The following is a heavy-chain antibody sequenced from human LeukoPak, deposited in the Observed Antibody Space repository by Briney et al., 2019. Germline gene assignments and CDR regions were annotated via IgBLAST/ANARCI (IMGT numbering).Heavy chain of an antibody. CDR2: ISYDGSNK. CDR3: ARDAGTLESGNSDWSLNWFDS. V-gene: IGHV3-30-3*01. D-gene: IGHD3-9*01. Sequence: QPGRSLRLSCAASGFTFSSYAMHWVRQAPGKGLEWVAVISYDGSNKYYADSVKGRFTISRDNSKNTLYLQMNSLSGEDTALYYCARDAGTLESGNSDWSLNWFDSWGQGTLVTVSS. J-gene: IGHJ5*01. CDR1: GFTFSSYA.